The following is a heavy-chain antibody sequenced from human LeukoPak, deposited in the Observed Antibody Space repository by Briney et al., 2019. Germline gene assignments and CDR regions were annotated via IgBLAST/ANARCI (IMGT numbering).Heavy chain of an antibody. Sequence: ASVKVSCKASGYTFTNFGISWVRQAPGQGLEWMGWITPYNGNTNYAQKLQGRVTMTRDTSTSTVYMELSSLRSEDTAVYYCARTYSSSYDDWGQGTLVTVSS. D-gene: IGHD6-13*01. CDR3: ARTYSSSYDD. CDR1: GYTFTNFG. V-gene: IGHV1-18*01. J-gene: IGHJ4*02. CDR2: ITPYNGNT.